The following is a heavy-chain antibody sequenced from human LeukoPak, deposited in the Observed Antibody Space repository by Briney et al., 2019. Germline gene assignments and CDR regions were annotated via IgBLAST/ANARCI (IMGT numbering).Heavy chain of an antibody. V-gene: IGHV1-18*01. D-gene: IGHD3-22*01. Sequence: ASVKVSCKASGYTFTSYGISWVRQAPGQGHEWRGWISAYNGNTNYAQKLQGRGTMTTDTSTSTAYMELRSLRSDDTAVYYCARAKFDSSGYYYRGFDIWGQGTMVTVSS. CDR3: ARAKFDSSGYYYRGFDI. J-gene: IGHJ3*02. CDR1: GYTFTSYG. CDR2: ISAYNGNT.